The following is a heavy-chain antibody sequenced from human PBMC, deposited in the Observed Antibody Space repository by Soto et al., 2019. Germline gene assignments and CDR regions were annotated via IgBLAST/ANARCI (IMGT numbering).Heavy chain of an antibody. Sequence: GGSLRLSCAASGFTCNDYGMTWVRQAPGKGLEWVSGINWNGGSTGYADSVKGRFTISRDNAKKSLHLQVSSLRAEDTALYYCARGSGTFDYWGQGTPVTVSS. CDR3: ARGSGTFDY. CDR1: GFTCNDYG. V-gene: IGHV3-20*04. J-gene: IGHJ4*02. D-gene: IGHD3-10*01. CDR2: INWNGGST.